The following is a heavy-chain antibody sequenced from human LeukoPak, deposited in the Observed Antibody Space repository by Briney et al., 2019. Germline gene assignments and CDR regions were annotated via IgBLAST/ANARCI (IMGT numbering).Heavy chain of an antibody. CDR3: ARDEDYVWGSYRLDY. J-gene: IGHJ4*02. V-gene: IGHV3-21*01. CDR1: GFTFSSYS. D-gene: IGHD3-16*02. CDR2: ISSSSSYI. Sequence: GGSLRLSCAASGFTFSSYSMNWVRQAPGKGLEWVSSISSSSSYIYYADSVKGRFTISRDNAKNSLYLQVNSLRAEDTAVYYCARDEDYVWGSYRLDYWGQGTLVTVSS.